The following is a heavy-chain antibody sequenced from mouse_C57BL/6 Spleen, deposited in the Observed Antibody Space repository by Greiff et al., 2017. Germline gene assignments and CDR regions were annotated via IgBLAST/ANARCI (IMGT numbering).Heavy chain of an antibody. CDR1: GYTFTSYW. CDR2: IDPSDSYT. J-gene: IGHJ3*01. CDR3: ARCSSGLSWFAY. Sequence: QVQLQQPGAELVKPGASVKLSCKASGYTFTSYWMQWVKQRPGQGLEWIGEIDPSDSYTNYNQKFKGKATLTVDTSSSTAYMQLSSLTSEDSAVYYCARCSSGLSWFAYWGQGTLVTVSA. V-gene: IGHV1-50*01. D-gene: IGHD3-2*02.